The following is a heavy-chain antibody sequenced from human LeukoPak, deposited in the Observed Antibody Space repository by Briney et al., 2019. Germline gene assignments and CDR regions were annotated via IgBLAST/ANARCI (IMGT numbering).Heavy chain of an antibody. D-gene: IGHD6-6*01. CDR2: IIPIFGTA. Sequence: ASVKVSCKASGGTFSSYAISWVRQSPGQGLEWMGGIIPIFGTANYAQKFQGRVTITTDESTSTAYMELSSLRSEDTAVYYCARLTESIAARPVTWGQGTLVTVSS. CDR1: GGTFSSYA. V-gene: IGHV1-69*05. CDR3: ARLTESIAARPVT. J-gene: IGHJ5*02.